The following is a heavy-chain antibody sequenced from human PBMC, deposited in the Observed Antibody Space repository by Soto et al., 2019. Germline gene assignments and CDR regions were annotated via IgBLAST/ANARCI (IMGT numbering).Heavy chain of an antibody. CDR3: AKRHGPDTSCWYVAWFDP. CDR1: GFTFSSYA. D-gene: IGHD6-13*01. CDR2: ISGSGGST. V-gene: IGHV3-23*01. Sequence: PGGSLRLSCAASGFTFSSYAMSWVRQAPGKGLEWVSAISGSGGSTYYADSVKGRFTISRDNSKNTLYLQMNSLRAEDTAVYYCAKRHGPDTSCWYVAWFDPWGQGTLVTVSS. J-gene: IGHJ5*02.